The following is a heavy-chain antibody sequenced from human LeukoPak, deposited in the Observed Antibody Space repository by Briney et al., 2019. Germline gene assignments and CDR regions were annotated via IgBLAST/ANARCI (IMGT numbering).Heavy chain of an antibody. J-gene: IGHJ3*02. CDR3: VCASGSGWYGYGFDI. Sequence: AAVKVSCKASGHSFTGYHMHWGRQAPAQGLEWVGWINLNMGGTNNAQKLQGRVTMNRETSIITDYMELSSLRSDDTAVYYCVCASGSGWYGYGFDIWGQGTTVTVSS. CDR1: GHSFTGYH. D-gene: IGHD6-19*01. CDR2: INLNMGGT. V-gene: IGHV1-2*02.